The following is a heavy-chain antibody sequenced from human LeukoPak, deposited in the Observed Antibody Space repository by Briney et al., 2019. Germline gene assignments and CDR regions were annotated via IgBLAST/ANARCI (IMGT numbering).Heavy chain of an antibody. CDR1: GFTVSSNY. V-gene: IGHV3-53*01. J-gene: IGHJ4*02. CDR3: ARVARNYYGSGSDTFDY. D-gene: IGHD3-10*01. CDR2: IYSGGST. Sequence: GGSLRLSCAASGFTVSSNYMSWVRQAPGKGLEWVSVIYSGGSTYYADSVKGRFTISRDNSKNTLYLQMNSLRAEDTAVYYCARVARNYYGSGSDTFDYWGQGTLVTVSS.